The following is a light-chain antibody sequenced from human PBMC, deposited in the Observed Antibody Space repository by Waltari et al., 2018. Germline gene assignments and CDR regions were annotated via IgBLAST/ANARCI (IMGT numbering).Light chain of an antibody. J-gene: IGKJ4*01. V-gene: IGKV1-8*01. Sequence: AIRMTQSPSSFSASTGDRVTITCRASQGISSYLAWYQQKPGKAPKLLIYAASTLQSGVPSRFSGSGSVTDFTLTISCLQSEDFATYYCQQYYSYPPVTFGGGTKVEIK. CDR2: AAS. CDR1: QGISSY. CDR3: QQYYSYPPVT.